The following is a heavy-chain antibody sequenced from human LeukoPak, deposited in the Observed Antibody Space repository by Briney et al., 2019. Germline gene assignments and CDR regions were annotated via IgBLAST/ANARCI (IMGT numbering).Heavy chain of an antibody. CDR2: IYTSGST. V-gene: IGHV4-4*07. CDR1: GGSISSYY. J-gene: IGHJ3*02. Sequence: SETLSLTCTVSGGSISSYYWSWIRQPAGKGLEWIGRIYTSGSTNYYPSLKSRVTMSVDTSKNQFSLKLRSVTAADTAVYYCARGHGDYVWVIAFDIWGQGTMVTVSS. CDR3: ARGHGDYVWVIAFDI. D-gene: IGHD4-17*01.